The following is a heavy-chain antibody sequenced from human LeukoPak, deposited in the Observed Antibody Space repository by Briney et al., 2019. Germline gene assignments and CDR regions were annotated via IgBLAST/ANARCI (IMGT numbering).Heavy chain of an antibody. CDR3: AKGRRWEPRRDAFDI. D-gene: IGHD1-26*01. V-gene: IGHV3-7*01. J-gene: IGHJ3*02. CDR2: IKQDGSEK. CDR1: GFTFSSYW. Sequence: GGSLRLSCAASGFTFSSYWMSWVRQAPGKGLEWVANIKQDGSEKNYVDSVKGRFTISRDNAKNSLYLQINNLRAEDTAMYYCAKGRRWEPRRDAFDIWGQGTMVTVSS.